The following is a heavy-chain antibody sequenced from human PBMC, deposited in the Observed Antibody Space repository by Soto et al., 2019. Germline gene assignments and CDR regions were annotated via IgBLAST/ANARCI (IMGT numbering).Heavy chain of an antibody. CDR3: ARLMTTIFGVVIGFDY. CDR1: GYSFTNYW. V-gene: IGHV5-51*01. Sequence: SCKGSGYSFTNYWIGWVRQMPGKGLEWMGIIYPGDSDTLYSPSFQGQVTFSADKSISTAFLQWSSLEASDTAMYYCARLMTTIFGVVIGFDYWGQGTLVTVSS. D-gene: IGHD3-3*01. CDR2: IYPGDSDT. J-gene: IGHJ4*02.